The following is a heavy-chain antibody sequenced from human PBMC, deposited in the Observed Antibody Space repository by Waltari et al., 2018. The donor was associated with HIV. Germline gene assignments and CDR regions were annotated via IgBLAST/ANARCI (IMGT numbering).Heavy chain of an antibody. J-gene: IGHJ4*02. CDR1: GYTFNHYG. D-gene: IGHD4-4*01. CDR3: ARDQEFMTTVTPLAY. V-gene: IGHV3-33*01. Sequence: VQLVESVGGVVPPGGSLRLSRAAPGYTFNHYGIHWVRQAPGKGLEWLAVIWYDGSKTYYEGSVKGRFTISRDTSKNTVYLQMSSLRAEDTALYYCARDQEFMTTVTPLAYWGQGTPVTVSS. CDR2: IWYDGSKT.